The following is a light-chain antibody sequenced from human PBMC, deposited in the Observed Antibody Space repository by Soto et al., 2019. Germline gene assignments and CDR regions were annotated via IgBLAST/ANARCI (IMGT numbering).Light chain of an antibody. J-gene: IGKJ4*01. CDR1: QSVSSY. CDR2: YAS. CDR3: QQRGLT. V-gene: IGKV3-11*01. Sequence: EIVMTQSPATLSVSPGERATLSCRASQSVSSYLAWYQQKPGQAPRLLIYYASNRATGIPARLSGSGSGTDFTLTISSLEPEDFAVYYCQQRGLTFGGGTKVDIK.